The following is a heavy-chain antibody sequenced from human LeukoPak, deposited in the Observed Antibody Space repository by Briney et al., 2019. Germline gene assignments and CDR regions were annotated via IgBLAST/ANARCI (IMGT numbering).Heavy chain of an antibody. V-gene: IGHV1-2*02. CDR3: ARDTKYQLLLIDY. CDR2: ITPNSGGT. D-gene: IGHD2-2*01. CDR1: GYTFTGYY. Sequence: ASVKVSCKASGYTFTGYYMHWVRQAPGQGLEWMGWITPNSGGTNYAQKFQGRVTMTRDTSISTAYMELSRLRSDDTAVYYCARDTKYQLLLIDYWGQGTLVTVTS. J-gene: IGHJ4*02.